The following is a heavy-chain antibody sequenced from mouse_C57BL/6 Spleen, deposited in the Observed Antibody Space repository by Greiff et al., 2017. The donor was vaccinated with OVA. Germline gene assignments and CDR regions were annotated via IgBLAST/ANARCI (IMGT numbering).Heavy chain of an antibody. V-gene: IGHV1-59*01. CDR1: GYTFTSYW. J-gene: IGHJ4*01. CDR2: IDPSDSYT. Sequence: QVQLQQPGAELVRPGTSVKLSCKASGYTFTSYWMHWVKQRPGQGLEWIGVIDPSDSYTNYNQKFKGKATLTVDTSSSTAYMQLSSLTSEDSAVYYCARSGVYEGYLSNYARDYWGQGTSATVSS. CDR3: ARSGVYEGYLSNYARDY. D-gene: IGHD2-3*01.